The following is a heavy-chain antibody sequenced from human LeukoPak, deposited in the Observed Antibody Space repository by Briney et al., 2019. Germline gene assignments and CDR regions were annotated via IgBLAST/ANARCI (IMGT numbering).Heavy chain of an antibody. D-gene: IGHD4-17*01. V-gene: IGHV4-59*01. Sequence: SETLSLTCTVSGGSISSYYWSWIRQPPGKGLEWIGYIYYSGSTNYNPSLKSRATISVDTSKNQFSLKLSSVTAADTAVYYCARRDYGDYVLDYWGQGTLVTASS. J-gene: IGHJ4*02. CDR1: GGSISSYY. CDR2: IYYSGST. CDR3: ARRDYGDYVLDY.